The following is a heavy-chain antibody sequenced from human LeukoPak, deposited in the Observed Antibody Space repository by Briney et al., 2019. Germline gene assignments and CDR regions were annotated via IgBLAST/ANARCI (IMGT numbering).Heavy chain of an antibody. CDR2: IYYSGTT. V-gene: IGHV4-39*01. D-gene: IGHD1-26*01. J-gene: IGHJ4*02. Sequence: SETLSLTCTVSGGSISSSSYYWGWIRQPPGKGLEWIGAIYYSGTTYYSPSLRGRVTISVDTSKNHFSLRLSSVTAADTAVYYCARQARGSYPEFDHWGQGTLVTVSS. CDR1: GGSISSSSYY. CDR3: ARQARGSYPEFDH.